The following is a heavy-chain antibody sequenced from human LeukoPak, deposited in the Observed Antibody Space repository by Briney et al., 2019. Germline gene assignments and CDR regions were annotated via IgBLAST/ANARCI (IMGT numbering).Heavy chain of an antibody. V-gene: IGHV1-46*01. D-gene: IGHD1-26*01. Sequence: GASVKVSCKASGYTFTSNYIHWVRQAPGQGLEWMGMIYPRDGSTSYAQEFQGRVTMTTDTSTSTGYMELRNLRSDDTAVYFCVREWDHTRMTFDIWGQGTMVTVSS. CDR1: GYTFTSNY. CDR3: VREWDHTRMTFDI. J-gene: IGHJ3*02. CDR2: IYPRDGST.